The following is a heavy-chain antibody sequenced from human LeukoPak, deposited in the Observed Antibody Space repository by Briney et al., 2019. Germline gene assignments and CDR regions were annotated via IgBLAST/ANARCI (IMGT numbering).Heavy chain of an antibody. D-gene: IGHD1-1*01. Sequence: GGSLRLSCTASEFNVTRNYITWVRQAPGKGLEWLSVIYSGGSTYYADSVKGRFIISRDNSKNTLYLQMNSLRVEDTAVYYCAKEDVSDHTTGFGPWGQGTLVTVSS. CDR1: EFNVTRNY. J-gene: IGHJ5*02. V-gene: IGHV3-66*01. CDR2: IYSGGST. CDR3: AKEDVSDHTTGFGP.